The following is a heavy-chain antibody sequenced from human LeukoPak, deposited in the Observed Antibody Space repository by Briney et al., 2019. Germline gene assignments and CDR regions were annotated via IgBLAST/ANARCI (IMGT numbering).Heavy chain of an antibody. CDR2: INHSGST. CDR3: ARLGYSYGSY. Sequence: PSETLSLTCAVYGGSFSGYYWSWIRQPPGKGLEWIGEINHSGSTNYNPSLKSRVTISVDTSKNQLSLKLSSVTAADTAVYYCARLGYSYGSYWGQGTLVTVSS. D-gene: IGHD5-18*01. CDR1: GGSFSGYY. J-gene: IGHJ4*02. V-gene: IGHV4-34*01.